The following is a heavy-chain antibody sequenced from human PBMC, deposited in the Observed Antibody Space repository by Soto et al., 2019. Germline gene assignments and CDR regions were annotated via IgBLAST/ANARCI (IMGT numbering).Heavy chain of an antibody. J-gene: IGHJ4*02. CDR1: GGSFSGYY. CDR2: INHSGST. CDR3: ARGFYRAADDY. V-gene: IGHV4-34*01. Sequence: SETLSLTCAVYGGSFSGYYWSWIRQPPGKGLELIGEINHSGSTNYNPSLKSRVTISVDTSKNQFSLKLSSVTAADTAVYYCARGFYRAADDYWGQGTQVTVSS. D-gene: IGHD6-13*01.